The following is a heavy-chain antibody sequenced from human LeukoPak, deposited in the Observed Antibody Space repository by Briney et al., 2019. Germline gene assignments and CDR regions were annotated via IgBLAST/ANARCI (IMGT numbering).Heavy chain of an antibody. CDR2: IIPILGIA. CDR3: ARVDHDSRPYSHRGPQNWFDP. Sequence: ASVKVSCKASGGTFSSYAISWVRQAPGQGLEWMGRIIPILGIANYAQKFQGRVTITADKSTSTAYMELSSLRPEDTAIYYCARVDHDSRPYSHRGPQNWFDPWGQGTRVTVSS. CDR1: GGTFSSYA. J-gene: IGHJ5*02. V-gene: IGHV1-69*04. D-gene: IGHD3-22*01.